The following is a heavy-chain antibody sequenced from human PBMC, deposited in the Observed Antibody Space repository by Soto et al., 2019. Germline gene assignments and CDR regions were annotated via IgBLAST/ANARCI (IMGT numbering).Heavy chain of an antibody. V-gene: IGHV1-3*01. CDR3: ARAPNDSSAYYHHYYYGMDV. CDR1: GYTFTSYG. J-gene: IGHJ6*02. D-gene: IGHD3-22*01. Sequence: ASVKVSCKASGYTFTSYGIHWVRQAPGQRLEWTGWINAGNGNTKYSEKFQGRVTITRDTSASTAYLELSSLRSEDTAVYYCARAPNDSSAYYHHYYYGMDVRGQGTTVTVSS. CDR2: INAGNGNT.